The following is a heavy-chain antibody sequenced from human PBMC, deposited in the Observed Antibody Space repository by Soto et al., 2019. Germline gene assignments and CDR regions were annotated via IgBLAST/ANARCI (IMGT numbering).Heavy chain of an antibody. D-gene: IGHD5-18*01. Sequence: QITLKESGPTLLKPTQTLTLTCTFSGFSLSTNGVGVGWIRQPPGKALEWLALIYWDDDKRYSPSLKSRLTITKDPSQNQVVLTMTPMGPVGTATNFRGHRRVDTVLATEYLGQGILVTVSS. CDR1: GFSLSTNGVG. CDR2: IYWDDDK. J-gene: IGHJ4*02. CDR3: GHRRVDTVLATEY. V-gene: IGHV2-5*02.